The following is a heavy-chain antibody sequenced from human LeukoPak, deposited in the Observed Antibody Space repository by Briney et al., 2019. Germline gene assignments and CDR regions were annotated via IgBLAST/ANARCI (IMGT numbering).Heavy chain of an antibody. CDR3: ARAWIQLWFMDY. J-gene: IGHJ4*02. CDR1: GYTFTSYA. CDR2: INAGNGNT. V-gene: IGHV1-3*01. Sequence: GASVKVSCKASGYTFTSYAMHWVRQAPGQRLEWMGWINAGNGNTKYSQKLQGRVTITRDTSASTAYMELSSLRSEDTAVYYCARAWIQLWFMDYWGQGTLVTVSS. D-gene: IGHD5-18*01.